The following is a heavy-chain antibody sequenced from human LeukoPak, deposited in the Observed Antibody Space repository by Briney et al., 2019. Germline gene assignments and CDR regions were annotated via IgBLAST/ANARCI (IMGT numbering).Heavy chain of an antibody. Sequence: SETLSLTCTVSGGSISSSSYYWGWIRQPPGKGREWIGSIYYSGSTYYNPSLERRLPLPGDTSKNQFSLKLRSVTAADTAVYYCASPFGSITLAFDIWGQGAMVTVSS. D-gene: IGHD3-16*01. CDR2: IYYSGST. CDR3: ASPFGSITLAFDI. J-gene: IGHJ3*02. V-gene: IGHV4-39*01. CDR1: GGSISSSSYY.